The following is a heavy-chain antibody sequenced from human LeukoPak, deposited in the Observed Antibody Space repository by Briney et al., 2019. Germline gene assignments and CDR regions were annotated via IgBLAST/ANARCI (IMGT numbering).Heavy chain of an antibody. CDR1: GFTFSTLG. J-gene: IGHJ4*02. D-gene: IGHD6-19*01. CDR2: IWFDGINK. CDR3: AWAYSGGWYYLDY. V-gene: IGHV3-33*01. Sequence: GGSLRLSCAASGFTFSTLGMHWLRQAPGKGLEWVAVIWFDGINKYYADSVKGRFTISRDNSKNTLYLQMNSLRAEDTAIYYCAWAYSGGWYYLDYWGQGTLVAVSS.